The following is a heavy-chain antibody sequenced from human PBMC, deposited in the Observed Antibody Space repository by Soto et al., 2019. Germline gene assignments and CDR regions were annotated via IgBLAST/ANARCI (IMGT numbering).Heavy chain of an antibody. CDR2: LNDSGGT. Sequence: QVQLQQWGAGLLKPSETLSLTCAVYGWSFSGYYWSWIRQPPGKGLEWIGELNDSGGTNYNASLKSRVSISGDTSKNQFSLNLNFVTAADTAVYYCARGRGGVQHWGQGTLVTVSS. D-gene: IGHD3-10*01. CDR1: GWSFSGYY. V-gene: IGHV4-34*01. J-gene: IGHJ1*01. CDR3: ARGRGGVQH.